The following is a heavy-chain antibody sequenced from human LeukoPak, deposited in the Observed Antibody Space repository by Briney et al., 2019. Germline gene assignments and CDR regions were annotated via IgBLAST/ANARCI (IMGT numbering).Heavy chain of an antibody. CDR2: IYTSGST. D-gene: IGHD1-1*01. CDR3: ARGGNWNGLLDY. CDR1: GGSISSGSYY. V-gene: IGHV4-61*02. J-gene: IGHJ4*02. Sequence: SETLSLTXTVSGGSISSGSYYWSWIGQPAGKGLQWIGRIYTSGSTNYNPSLKSRATISVDTSKNQFSLKLSSVTAADTVVYYCARGGNWNGLLDYWGQGTLVTVSS.